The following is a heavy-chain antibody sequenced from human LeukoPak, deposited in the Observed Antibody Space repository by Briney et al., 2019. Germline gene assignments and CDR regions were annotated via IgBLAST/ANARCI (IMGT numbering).Heavy chain of an antibody. V-gene: IGHV3-21*01. Sequence: GGSLRLSCAASGFTFSSYSMNWVRQAPGKGLEWVSSISSSSSYIYYADSVKGRFTISRDNAKNSLYLQMNSLRAEDTAVYYCARDGVVVPAAIGYCYYYMDVWGKGTTVTVSS. CDR2: ISSSSSYI. CDR3: ARDGVVVPAAIGYCYYYMDV. CDR1: GFTFSSYS. D-gene: IGHD2-2*01. J-gene: IGHJ6*03.